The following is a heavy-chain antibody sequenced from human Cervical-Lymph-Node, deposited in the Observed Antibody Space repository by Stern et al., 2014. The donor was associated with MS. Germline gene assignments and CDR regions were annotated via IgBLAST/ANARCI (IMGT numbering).Heavy chain of an antibody. V-gene: IGHV4-61*02. CDR3: ARDCRLRYFDNYGMDV. CDR2: IYTSGST. CDR1: GGSISSGSYY. D-gene: IGHD3-9*01. Sequence: QVQLQESGPGLVKPSQTLSLTCTVSGGSISSGSYYWSWIRQPAGKGLEWIGRIYTSGSTKYNPSLKSRVTISVDTPKNQFPLNRTSVTAADTAVYYCARDCRLRYFDNYGMDVWGQGTTVTVSS. J-gene: IGHJ6*02.